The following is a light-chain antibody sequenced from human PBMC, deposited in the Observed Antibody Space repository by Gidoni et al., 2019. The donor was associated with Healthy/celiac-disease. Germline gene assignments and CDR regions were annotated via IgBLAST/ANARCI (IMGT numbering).Light chain of an antibody. Sequence: EIVLTQSPGTLSLSPGERATLSCRASQSVRDNYLAWYQQKPGQAPRLLIYGASSRATGSPDRFSGSGSGTDFTLTISRLEPEDSAVYFCQQYGNSPWTFGQGTKVEIK. CDR1: QSVRDNY. V-gene: IGKV3-20*01. CDR2: GAS. J-gene: IGKJ1*01. CDR3: QQYGNSPWT.